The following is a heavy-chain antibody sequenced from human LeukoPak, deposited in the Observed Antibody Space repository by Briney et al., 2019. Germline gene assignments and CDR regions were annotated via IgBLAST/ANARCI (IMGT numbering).Heavy chain of an antibody. CDR2: ISSSSSYI. D-gene: IGHD3-10*01. CDR1: EFTFSSYS. CDR3: ARGEYGSGSYHIDY. J-gene: IGHJ4*02. Sequence: GGSLRLSCAASEFTFSSYSMNWVRQAPGKGLEWVSFISSSSSYIYYADSVKGRFTISRDNAKNSLYLQMNNLRAEDTAVYYCARGEYGSGSYHIDYWGQGTLVTVSS. V-gene: IGHV3-21*01.